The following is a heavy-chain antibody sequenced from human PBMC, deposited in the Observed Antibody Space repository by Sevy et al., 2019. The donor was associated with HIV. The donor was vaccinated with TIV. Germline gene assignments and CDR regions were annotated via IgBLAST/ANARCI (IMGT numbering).Heavy chain of an antibody. D-gene: IGHD2-2*01. CDR2: IKKEGTEK. CDR1: GFTFSNYW. Sequence: GGSLRLSCAASGFTFSNYWMSWVRQAPGKGLEWVATIKKEGTEKYDVDSVRGRFTMSRDNAKNSLYLQMNSLRVEDTALYYCARDCSSTTCPRGLDLWGQGTTVTVSS. J-gene: IGHJ6*02. CDR3: ARDCSSTTCPRGLDL. V-gene: IGHV3-7*03.